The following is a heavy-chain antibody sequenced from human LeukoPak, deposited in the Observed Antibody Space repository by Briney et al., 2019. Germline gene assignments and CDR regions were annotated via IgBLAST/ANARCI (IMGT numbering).Heavy chain of an antibody. Sequence: GGSLRLSCAASGFTFSSYGMHWVRQAPGKGLEWVAVISYDGSNKYYADSVKGRFTISRDNSKNTLYLQMNSLRAEDTAVYYCARDYVASVVAATPYFDYWGQGTLVTVSS. CDR3: ARDYVASVVAATPYFDY. V-gene: IGHV3-30*03. D-gene: IGHD2-15*01. CDR2: ISYDGSNK. CDR1: GFTFSSYG. J-gene: IGHJ4*02.